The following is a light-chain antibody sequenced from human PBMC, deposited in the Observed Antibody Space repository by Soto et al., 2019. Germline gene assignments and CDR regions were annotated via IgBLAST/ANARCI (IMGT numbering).Light chain of an antibody. CDR2: GAS. J-gene: IGKJ5*01. V-gene: IGKV3-20*01. CDR3: XXYCSSPPIT. Sequence: EIVLTQSPGTLSLSPGERATLSCRASQSVSSSYLAWYQQKPGQAPRLLIYGASSRATGIPDRFSGSGSGTXXXXXXXXXXPEDFAVXXXXXYCSSPPITFGQATRLEIK. CDR1: QSVSSSY.